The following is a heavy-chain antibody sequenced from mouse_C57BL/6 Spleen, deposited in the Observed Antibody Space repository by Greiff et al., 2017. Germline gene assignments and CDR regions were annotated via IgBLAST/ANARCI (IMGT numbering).Heavy chain of an antibody. D-gene: IGHD2-3*01. CDR1: GYTFTSYW. V-gene: IGHV1-53*01. CDR3: ARSVWGYYVEDYYAMDD. J-gene: IGHJ4*01. Sequence: VKLQQPGTELVKPGASVKLSCKASGYTFTSYWMHWVKQRPGQGLEWIGNINPSNGGTNYNEKFKSKATLTVDKSSSTAYMQLSSLTSEDSAVYYCARSVWGYYVEDYYAMDDWGQGTSVTVSS. CDR2: INPSNGGT.